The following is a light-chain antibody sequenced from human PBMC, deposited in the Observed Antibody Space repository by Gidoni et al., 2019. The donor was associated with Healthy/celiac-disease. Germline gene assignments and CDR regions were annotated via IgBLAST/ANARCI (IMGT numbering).Light chain of an antibody. CDR1: QSVSSY. CDR3: QQRSNWLT. Sequence: EIVLTQSPATLSLSPGERATLSCRASQSVSSYLAWSQQKPVQAPRLLIYDASNRATGIPARFSGSGSGTDFTLTISSLEPEDFAVYYCQQRSNWLTFXGXTKVEIK. CDR2: DAS. J-gene: IGKJ4*01. V-gene: IGKV3-11*01.